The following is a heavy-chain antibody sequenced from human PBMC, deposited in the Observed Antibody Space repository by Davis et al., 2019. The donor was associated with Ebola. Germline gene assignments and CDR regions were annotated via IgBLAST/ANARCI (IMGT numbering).Heavy chain of an antibody. CDR3: AREADYYDSSGYSHYFDY. V-gene: IGHV3-21*01. D-gene: IGHD3-22*01. CDR2: ISSSSSYI. CDR1: GFTFSRYT. Sequence: PGGSLRLSCAASGFTFSRYTMNCVPQAPGKLLEWVSSISSSSSYIYYADSVKGRFTISRDNAKNSLYLQMNSLRAEDTAVYYCAREADYYDSSGYSHYFDYWGQGTLVTVSS. J-gene: IGHJ4*02.